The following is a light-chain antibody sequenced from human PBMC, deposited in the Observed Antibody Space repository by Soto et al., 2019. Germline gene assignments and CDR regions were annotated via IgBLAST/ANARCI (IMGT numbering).Light chain of an antibody. J-gene: IGLJ2*01. V-gene: IGLV2-14*01. Sequence: QSALTQPASVSASPGQSITISCTGTSSDIGGYSYVSWYQQNPGKAPKLVIYDVTDRPSGVSNRFSGSKSGNTASLTISGLQAEDEGDYYCSSYTSSNTLVFGGGTKVTVL. CDR3: SSYTSSNTLV. CDR2: DVT. CDR1: SSDIGGYSY.